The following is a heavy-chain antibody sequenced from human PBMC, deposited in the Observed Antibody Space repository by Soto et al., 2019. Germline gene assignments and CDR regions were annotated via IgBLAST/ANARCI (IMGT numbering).Heavy chain of an antibody. J-gene: IGHJ4*02. CDR1: GYTFNAYS. CDR3: ARDWALDY. Sequence: ASVKVSCKAAGYTFNAYSVHWVRQAPGQRLEWMGMINPSGDTTTYAQNFQGRVTMTRDTSTTTVYMELSGLRSEDTAVCYCARDWALDYWGQGTLVTVSS. V-gene: IGHV1-46*02. CDR2: INPSGDTT. D-gene: IGHD7-27*01.